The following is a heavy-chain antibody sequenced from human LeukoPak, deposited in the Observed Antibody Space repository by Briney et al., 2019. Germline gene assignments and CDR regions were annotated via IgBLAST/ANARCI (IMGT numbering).Heavy chain of an antibody. CDR1: GYTFTSYY. Sequence: GASVKVSCKASGYTFTSYYMHWVRQAPGQGLEWMGIINPSGGSTSYAQKFQGRVTMTRDTSKSTVYMELSRLRSDDTAVYYCARDPWGIDGDNYYYYYMDVWGKGTTVTVSS. V-gene: IGHV1-46*01. CDR2: INPSGGST. D-gene: IGHD3-16*01. CDR3: ARDPWGIDGDNYYYYYMDV. J-gene: IGHJ6*03.